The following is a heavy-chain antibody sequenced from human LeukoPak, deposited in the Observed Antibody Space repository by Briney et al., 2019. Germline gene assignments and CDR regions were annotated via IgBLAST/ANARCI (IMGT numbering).Heavy chain of an antibody. CDR3: ASGTNTVTTTW. CDR2: FDPEDGET. J-gene: IGHJ4*02. D-gene: IGHD4-11*01. V-gene: IGHV1-24*01. Sequence: AAVKVSCKVSGYTLTALSMHWVRQAPGKGLEWRGGFDPEDGETIYAQKFQGRVTMTEDTSTDTAYMELSSLRSEDTAVYYCASGTNTVTTTWWGQGTLVTVSS. CDR1: GYTLTALS.